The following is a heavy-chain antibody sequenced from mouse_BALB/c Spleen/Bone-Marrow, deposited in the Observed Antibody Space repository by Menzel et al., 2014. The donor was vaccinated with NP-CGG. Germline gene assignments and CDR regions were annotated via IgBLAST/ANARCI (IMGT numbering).Heavy chain of an antibody. V-gene: IGHV1-54*01. Sequence: VQLQESGAELVRPGTSVKVSCMASGYAFTNYWIEWIKQRPGQGLEWIGVINPGSGGINYNEKFKGKATLTADKSSSTAYMQLSSLTSDDSAVYFCARELVRGMDYWGQGTSVTVSS. J-gene: IGHJ4*01. D-gene: IGHD1-1*01. CDR3: ARELVRGMDY. CDR2: INPGSGGI. CDR1: GYAFTNYW.